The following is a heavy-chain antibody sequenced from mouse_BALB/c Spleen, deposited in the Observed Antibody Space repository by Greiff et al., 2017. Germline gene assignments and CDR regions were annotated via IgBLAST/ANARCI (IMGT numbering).Heavy chain of an antibody. CDR3: ARRDGYYRYFDV. D-gene: IGHD2-3*01. J-gene: IGHJ1*01. V-gene: IGHV3-2*02. CDR1: GYSITSDYA. Sequence: EVQLVESGPGLVKPSQSLSLTCTVTGYSITSDYAWNWIRQFPGNKLEWMGYISYSGSTSYNPSLKSRISITRDTSKNQFFLQLNSVTTEDTATYYCARRDGYYRYFDVWGAGTTVTVSS. CDR2: ISYSGST.